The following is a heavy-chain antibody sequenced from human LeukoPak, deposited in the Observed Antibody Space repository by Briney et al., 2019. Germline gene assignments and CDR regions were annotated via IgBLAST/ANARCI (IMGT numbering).Heavy chain of an antibody. V-gene: IGHV1-18*01. D-gene: IGHD5-12*01. CDR2: ISAYNGNT. Sequence: ASVKVSCKASGYTFTSYGISWVRQAPGQGLEWMGWISAYNGNTNYAQKLQGRVTMTTDTSTSTAYMELRSLRSDDTAVYYCARAAWYSGYVGAFDIWGQGTMVTVSS. CDR3: ARAAWYSGYVGAFDI. CDR1: GYTFTSYG. J-gene: IGHJ3*02.